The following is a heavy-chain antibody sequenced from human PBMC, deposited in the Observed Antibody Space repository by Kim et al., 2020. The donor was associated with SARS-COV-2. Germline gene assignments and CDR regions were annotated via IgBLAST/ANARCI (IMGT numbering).Heavy chain of an antibody. D-gene: IGHD3-16*01. J-gene: IGHJ4*02. Sequence: SSTASGKGRVTISRDNAKNTLYLQMNRLRAKDTAVYYCARGGSGSLDYWGQGTLVTVSS. V-gene: IGHV3-74*01. CDR3: ARGGSGSLDY.